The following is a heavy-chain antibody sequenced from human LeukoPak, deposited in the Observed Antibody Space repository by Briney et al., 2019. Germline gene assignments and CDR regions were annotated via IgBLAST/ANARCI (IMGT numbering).Heavy chain of an antibody. J-gene: IGHJ4*02. CDR1: GGSISSYY. D-gene: IGHD3-3*01. V-gene: IGHV4-39*07. Sequence: PSETLSLTCTVSGGSISSYYWGWIRQPPGKGLEWIGSIYYSGSTYYNPSLKSRVTISVDTSKNQFSLKLSSVTAADTAVYYCARGTGYDFWSGYYRYYFDYWGQGTLVTVSS. CDR2: IYYSGST. CDR3: ARGTGYDFWSGYYRYYFDY.